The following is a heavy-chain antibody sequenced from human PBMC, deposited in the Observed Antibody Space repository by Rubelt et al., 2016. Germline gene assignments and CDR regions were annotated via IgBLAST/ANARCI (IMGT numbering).Heavy chain of an antibody. CDR2: IWYTGRNE. Sequence: VQLVESGGGLVQPGGSLRLSCAASGFTFSSYEMNWVRQAPGKGLEWVAVIWYTGRNEYYAGSGKGRFTISRDNARNMVFLQMNSLRVEDTAVYYCARDWYGAIDCWGQGTLVTVSP. V-gene: IGHV3-33*08. J-gene: IGHJ4*02. CDR1: GFTFSSYE. D-gene: IGHD4/OR15-4a*01. CDR3: ARDWYGAIDC.